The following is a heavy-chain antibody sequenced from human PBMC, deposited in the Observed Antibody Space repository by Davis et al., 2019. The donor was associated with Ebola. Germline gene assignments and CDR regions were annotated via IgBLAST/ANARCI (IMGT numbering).Heavy chain of an antibody. CDR1: GGSISSGGYY. CDR2: ICYSGST. J-gene: IGHJ6*02. D-gene: IGHD7-27*01. CDR3: ARDRMGMTDYYYGMDV. V-gene: IGHV4-31*03. Sequence: MPSETLSLTCTVSGGSISSGGYYWSWIRQHPGKGLEWIGYICYSGSTYYNPSLKSRVTISVDTSKNQFSLKLSSVTAADTAVYYCARDRMGMTDYYYGMDVWGQGTTVTVSS.